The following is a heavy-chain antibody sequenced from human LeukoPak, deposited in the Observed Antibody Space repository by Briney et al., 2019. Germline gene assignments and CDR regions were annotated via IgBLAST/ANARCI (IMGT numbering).Heavy chain of an antibody. CDR3: ARGYYFSGSYSYYYYMDV. D-gene: IGHD1-26*01. Sequence: ASVKVSCKASGYTFTSYAMNWVRQAPGQGLEWMGWINTNTGNPTYAQGFTGRFVFSLDTSVSTAYLQISSLKAEDTAVYYCARGYYFSGSYSYYYYMDVWGKGTTVTVSS. V-gene: IGHV7-4-1*02. J-gene: IGHJ6*03. CDR2: INTNTGNP. CDR1: GYTFTSYA.